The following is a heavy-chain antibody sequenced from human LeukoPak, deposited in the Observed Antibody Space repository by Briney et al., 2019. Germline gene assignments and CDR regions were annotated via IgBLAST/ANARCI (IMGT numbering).Heavy chain of an antibody. J-gene: IGHJ4*02. Sequence: GGSLRLSCAASGFTFSSYGMHWVRQAPGKGLVWVSRINSDGSSTSYADSVKGRFTISRDNAKNTLYLQMNSLRAEDTAVYYCARGQVPYYFDYWGQGTLVTVSS. V-gene: IGHV3-74*01. CDR1: GFTFSSYG. CDR2: INSDGSST. CDR3: ARGQVPYYFDY.